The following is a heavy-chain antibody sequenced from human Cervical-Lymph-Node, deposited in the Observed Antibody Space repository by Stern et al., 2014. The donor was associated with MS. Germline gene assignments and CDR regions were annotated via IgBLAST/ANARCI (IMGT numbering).Heavy chain of an antibody. J-gene: IGHJ4*02. V-gene: IGHV1-69*06. CDR1: GGTFSTYA. Sequence: QVQLVQSGAEVKKPGSSVKVSCKASGGTFSTYAITWVRQAPGQGLEWMGGIIPIFGTANYAQKFQGRVTITADKSTSTAYMELSSLRSEDTAVYYCAREFPASMAGYYFDYWGQGTLVTVSS. D-gene: IGHD6-6*01. CDR3: AREFPASMAGYYFDY. CDR2: IIPIFGTA.